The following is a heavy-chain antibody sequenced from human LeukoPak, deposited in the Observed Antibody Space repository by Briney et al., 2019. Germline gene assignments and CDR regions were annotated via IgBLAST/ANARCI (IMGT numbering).Heavy chain of an antibody. J-gene: IGHJ4*02. Sequence: PGGSLRLSCAASGFTFSIYNMNWVRQAPGKGLEWVSSISSSSSYIYYPDSVKGRFTISRDNAKNTLYLQMNSLRAEDTAVYYCARLTTTVTIPFDYWGQGTLVTVSS. CDR3: ARLTTTVTIPFDY. V-gene: IGHV3-21*01. CDR2: ISSSSSYI. CDR1: GFTFSIYN. D-gene: IGHD4-17*01.